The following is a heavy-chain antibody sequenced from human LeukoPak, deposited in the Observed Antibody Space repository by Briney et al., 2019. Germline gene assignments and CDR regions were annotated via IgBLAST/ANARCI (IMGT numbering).Heavy chain of an antibody. J-gene: IGHJ4*02. V-gene: IGHV1-18*01. CDR2: ISGDSGDT. Sequence: ASVKVSFKASGYRFTIYGISWVRQAPGQGLEWMGWISGDSGDTNYSQKLQGRITMTRETSTSAAYLDLRSLRSDDTAVYYCARERWLQKYDDCWGQGTLVTVSS. CDR3: ARERWLQKYDDC. D-gene: IGHD5-24*01. CDR1: GYRFTIYG.